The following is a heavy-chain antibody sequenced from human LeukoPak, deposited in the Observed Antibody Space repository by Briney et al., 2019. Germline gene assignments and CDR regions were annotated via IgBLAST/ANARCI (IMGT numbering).Heavy chain of an antibody. CDR2: ISSSSGYI. Sequence: GGSLRLSCAASGFTFSSYNMNWVRQAPGKGLEWVSSISSSSGYIYYADSVKGRFTISRDNAKNSLYLQMNSLRAEDTAVYYCARDQDDFWSGYYRVHYGMDVWGQGTTVTVSS. J-gene: IGHJ6*02. CDR1: GFTFSSYN. V-gene: IGHV3-21*01. D-gene: IGHD3-3*01. CDR3: ARDQDDFWSGYYRVHYGMDV.